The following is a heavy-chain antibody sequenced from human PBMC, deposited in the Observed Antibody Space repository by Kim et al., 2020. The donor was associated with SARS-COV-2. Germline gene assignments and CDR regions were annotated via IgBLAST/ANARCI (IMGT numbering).Heavy chain of an antibody. Sequence: ASVKVSCKASGYTFTSYGISWVRQAPGQGLEWMGWISAYNGNTNYAQKLQGRVTMTTDTSTSTAYMELRSLRSDDTAVYYCARDFSGSSAVFAFDIWGQGTMVTVSS. CDR2: ISAYNGNT. D-gene: IGHD2-2*01. V-gene: IGHV1-18*04. CDR1: GYTFTSYG. CDR3: ARDFSGSSAVFAFDI. J-gene: IGHJ3*02.